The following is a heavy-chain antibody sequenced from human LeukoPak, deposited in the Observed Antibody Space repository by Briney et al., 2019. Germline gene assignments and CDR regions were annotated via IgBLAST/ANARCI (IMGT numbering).Heavy chain of an antibody. CDR3: ARHGYSSGSLAWFDP. D-gene: IGHD6-19*01. J-gene: IGHJ5*02. CDR2: INHSGST. Sequence: SETLSLTCAVYGGSFSGYYWSWIRQPPGKGLEWIGEINHSGSTNYNPSLKSRVTISVDTSKNQFSLKLSSVTAADTAVYYCARHGYSSGSLAWFDPWGQGTQVTVSS. CDR1: GGSFSGYY. V-gene: IGHV4-34*01.